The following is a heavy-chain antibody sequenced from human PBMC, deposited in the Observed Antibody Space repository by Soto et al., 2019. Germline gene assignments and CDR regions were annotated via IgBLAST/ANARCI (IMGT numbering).Heavy chain of an antibody. D-gene: IGHD3-10*01. V-gene: IGHV3-49*03. CDR3: TRVGTMVRGVADY. CDR2: IRSKAYGGTT. J-gene: IGHJ4*02. Sequence: EVQLVESGGGLVQPGRSLRLSCTASGFTFGDYAMSWFRQAPGKGLEWVGFIRSKAYGGTTEYAASVKGRFTISRDDPKSIAYLQMNSLKTEDTAVYYCTRVGTMVRGVADYWGQGTLVTVSS. CDR1: GFTFGDYA.